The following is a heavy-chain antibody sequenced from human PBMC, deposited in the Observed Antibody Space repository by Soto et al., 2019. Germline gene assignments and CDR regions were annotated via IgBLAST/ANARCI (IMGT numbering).Heavy chain of an antibody. Sequence: AAVKVSCKTSGYTFTGDYMNWVRQAPGQGLEWMGWINPDSGGTKYAQKFQGLVTMTRDTSISTAYMEVNSLTSDDTAVCYCARDNNGADYWGQGTLVTAPQ. CDR2: INPDSGGT. J-gene: IGHJ4*02. CDR1: GYTFTGDY. D-gene: IGHD2-8*01. CDR3: ARDNNGADY. V-gene: IGHV1-2*04.